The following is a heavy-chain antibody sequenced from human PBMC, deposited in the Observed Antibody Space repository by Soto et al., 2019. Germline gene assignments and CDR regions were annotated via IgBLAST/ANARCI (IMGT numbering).Heavy chain of an antibody. V-gene: IGHV1-3*01. Sequence: ASVKVSCKASGYSFSSYAMQWVRQAPGQRLEWMGWINAGDGNTVYSQKFQGRITISRDTSASTAYMELSSLRSEDTAVYYCARRDRIAVAGILDYWG. CDR2: INAGDGNT. D-gene: IGHD6-19*01. CDR3: ARRDRIAVAGILDY. CDR1: GYSFSSYA. J-gene: IGHJ4*01.